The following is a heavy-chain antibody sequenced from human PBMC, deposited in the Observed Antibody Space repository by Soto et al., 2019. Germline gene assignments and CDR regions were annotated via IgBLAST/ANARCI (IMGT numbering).Heavy chain of an antibody. CDR3: TTGKKYSSFKFPPSDYYYYMDV. V-gene: IGHV3-15*01. J-gene: IGHJ6*03. CDR1: GFTFSSYA. D-gene: IGHD6-6*01. Sequence: LSLTCAASGFTFSSYAMSWVRQAPGKGLEWVGRIKSKTDGGTTDYAAPVKGRFTISRDDSKNTLYLQMNSLKTEDTAVYYCTTGKKYSSFKFPPSDYYYYMDVWGKGTTVTVSS. CDR2: IKSKTDGGTT.